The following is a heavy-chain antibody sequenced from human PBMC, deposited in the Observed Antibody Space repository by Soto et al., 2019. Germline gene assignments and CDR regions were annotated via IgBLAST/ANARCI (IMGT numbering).Heavy chain of an antibody. D-gene: IGHD2-21*02. J-gene: IGHJ6*02. V-gene: IGHV4-39*01. CDR3: ARQPVQYYSLEDCYHYKGLDV. CDR1: GGSISNTSYY. CDR2: IYYSGST. Sequence: QVQLQESGPGLVKPSETLSLTCRMSGGSISNTSYYWGWIRQPPGKGLDWIGSIYYSGSTYYNPSLKSRVTISVDKSKNQFSLRLNSVTAADTAAYYCARQPVQYYSLEDCYHYKGLDVWGHGTTVIVSS.